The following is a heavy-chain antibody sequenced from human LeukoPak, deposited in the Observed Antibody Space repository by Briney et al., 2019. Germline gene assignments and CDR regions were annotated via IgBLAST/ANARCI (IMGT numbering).Heavy chain of an antibody. V-gene: IGHV3-9*01. Sequence: PGGSLRLSCAASGFIFNDYAMHWVRQAPGKGLEWVSGISWNSGSIGYADSVKGRFTISRDNAKNSLYLQMNSLRAEDTALYYCAKDSSSSAFDIWGQGTMVTVSS. CDR2: ISWNSGSI. CDR1: GFIFNDYA. CDR3: AKDSSSSAFDI. J-gene: IGHJ3*02. D-gene: IGHD6-13*01.